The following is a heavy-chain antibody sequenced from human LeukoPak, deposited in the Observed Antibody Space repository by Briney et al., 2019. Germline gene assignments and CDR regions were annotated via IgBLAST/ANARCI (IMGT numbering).Heavy chain of an antibody. V-gene: IGHV3-23*01. Sequence: PVGSLILSCAASGFIFSNYAMSWVRQVPGRGLEWVSTISSRGDSTYVADSVKGRFTISRDNSKNSLYLHMNTVRAEDTAVYYCVKGPRPDITVAHTVENWGQGTLVTVSS. CDR2: ISSRGDST. CDR1: GFIFSNYA. J-gene: IGHJ4*02. CDR3: VKGPRPDITVAHTVEN. D-gene: IGHD6-19*01.